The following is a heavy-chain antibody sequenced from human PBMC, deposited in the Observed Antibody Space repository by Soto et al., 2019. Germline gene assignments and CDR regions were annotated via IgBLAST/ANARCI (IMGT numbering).Heavy chain of an antibody. J-gene: IGHJ6*02. CDR3: AKDIGIDYGDYEGDYYYYYGMDV. CDR2: ISWDGGST. Sequence: GGSLRLSCAASGFTFDDYTMHWVRQAPGKGLEWVSLISWDGGSTYYADSVKGRFTISRDNSKNSLYLQMNSLRTEDTALYYCAKDIGIDYGDYEGDYYYYYGMDVWGQGTTVTVS. V-gene: IGHV3-43*01. D-gene: IGHD4-17*01. CDR1: GFTFDDYT.